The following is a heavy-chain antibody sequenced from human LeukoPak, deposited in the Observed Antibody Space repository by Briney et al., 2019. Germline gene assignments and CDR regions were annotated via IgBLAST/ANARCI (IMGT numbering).Heavy chain of an antibody. CDR1: GGSISSYY. D-gene: IGHD3-22*01. CDR3: ARMSIEDSSGYYHTFDY. Sequence: SETLSLTCTVSGGSISSYYWSWIRQPPGKGLEWIGYIYYSGSTNYNPSLKSRVTISVDTSKNQFSLKLSSVTAADTAVYYCARMSIEDSSGYYHTFDYWGQGTLVTVSS. CDR2: IYYSGST. J-gene: IGHJ4*02. V-gene: IGHV4-59*01.